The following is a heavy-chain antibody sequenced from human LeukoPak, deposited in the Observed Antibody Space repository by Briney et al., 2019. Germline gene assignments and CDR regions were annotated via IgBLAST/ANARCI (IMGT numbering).Heavy chain of an antibody. J-gene: IGHJ4*02. V-gene: IGHV1-69*06. D-gene: IGHD4-17*01. CDR3: ARVSIFEGGDYFSDY. CDR1: GGTFSSYA. Sequence: VASVKVSCKASGGTFSSYAISWVRQAPGQGLEWMGGIIPIFGTANYAQKFQGRVTITADKSTSTAYMELSSLRSEDTAVYYCARVSIFEGGDYFSDYWGQGTLVTVSS. CDR2: IIPIFGTA.